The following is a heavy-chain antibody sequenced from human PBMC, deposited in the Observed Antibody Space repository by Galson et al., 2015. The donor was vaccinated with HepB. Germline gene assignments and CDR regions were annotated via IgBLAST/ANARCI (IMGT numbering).Heavy chain of an antibody. CDR2: ISARGDTT. D-gene: IGHD2-21*02. CDR3: AKDQTAIVVLYFDS. J-gene: IGHJ4*02. V-gene: IGHV3-23*01. CDR1: GITLRNYA. Sequence: SLRLSCAVSGITLRNYAMSWVRQAPGKGLEWVSGISARGDTTHYADSVKGRFTISRDNSKNTVYLQLNSLRVEDTAVYYCAKDQTAIVVLYFDSWGQGTLVTVSS.